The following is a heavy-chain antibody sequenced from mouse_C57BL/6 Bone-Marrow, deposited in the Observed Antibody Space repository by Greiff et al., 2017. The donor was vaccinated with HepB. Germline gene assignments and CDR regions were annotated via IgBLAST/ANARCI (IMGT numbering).Heavy chain of an antibody. Sequence: EVKLMESGGGLVQPGESLKLSCESNEYEFPSHDMSWVRKTPEKRLELVAAINSDGGSTYYPDTMERRFIISRDNTKKTLYLQMSSLRSEDTALYHCARCGNYGPYAMDYWGQGTSVTVSS. D-gene: IGHD2-1*01. J-gene: IGHJ4*01. CDR3: ARCGNYGPYAMDY. CDR2: INSDGGST. CDR1: EYEFPSHD. V-gene: IGHV5-2*01.